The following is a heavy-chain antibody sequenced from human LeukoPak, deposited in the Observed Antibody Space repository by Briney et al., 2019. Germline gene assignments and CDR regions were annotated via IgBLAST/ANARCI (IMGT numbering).Heavy chain of an antibody. V-gene: IGHV4-59*01. Sequence: SETLSLTCTVSGGSISSYYWSWIRQPPGKGLEWIGYIYYSGSTNYNPSLKSRVTISVDTSKNQFSLKLSSATAADTAVYYCARDKGPPESFDYWGQGTLVTVSS. CDR3: ARDKGPPESFDY. D-gene: IGHD1-14*01. CDR1: GGSISSYY. CDR2: IYYSGST. J-gene: IGHJ4*02.